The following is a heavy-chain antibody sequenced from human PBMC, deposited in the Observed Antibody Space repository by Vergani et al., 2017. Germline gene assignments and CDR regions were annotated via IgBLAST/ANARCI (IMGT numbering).Heavy chain of an antibody. CDR3: ARVKIWSYYGSGSYNWFDP. V-gene: IGHV3-66*03. CDR1: GFTVSSNY. CDR2: IYSCGST. J-gene: IGHJ5*02. D-gene: IGHD3-10*01. Sequence: EVQLVESGGGLIQPGGSLRLSCAASGFTVSSNYMSWVRQAPGKGLEWVSVIYSCGSTYYADSVKGRFTISRDNSKNTLYLQMNSLRAEDTAVYYCARVKIWSYYGSGSYNWFDPWGQGTLVTVSS.